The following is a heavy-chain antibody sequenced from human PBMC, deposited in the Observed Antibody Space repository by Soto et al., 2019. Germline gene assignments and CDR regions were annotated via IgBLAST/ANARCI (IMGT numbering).Heavy chain of an antibody. J-gene: IGHJ4*02. CDR2: IYYNGRT. V-gene: IGHV4-30-4*01. D-gene: IGHD2-2*01. CDR1: GGSISSDDYY. Sequence: SETLSLTCTVSGGSISSDDYYWSWIRQPPGKGLEWIGYIYYNGRTDYNPSLKSRVIISIDTSKNQFSLNLNSVSAADTAVYYCDTDTRNSPDYFDYWGQGTLVTVSS. CDR3: DTDTRNSPDYFDY.